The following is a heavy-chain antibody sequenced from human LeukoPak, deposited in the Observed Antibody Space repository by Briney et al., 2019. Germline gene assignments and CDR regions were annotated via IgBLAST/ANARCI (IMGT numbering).Heavy chain of an antibody. D-gene: IGHD6-6*01. CDR2: IYPGDSDT. CDR1: GYSITSYW. V-gene: IGHV5-51*01. J-gene: IGHJ4*02. CDR3: ARPRDSSSQYYFDY. Sequence: GESLKISCKGSGYSITSYWIGWVRQMPGKGLDWMGIIYPGDSDTRYSPSFQGQVTISADKSISTAYLQWSSLKASDTAMYYCARPRDSSSQYYFDYWGQGTLVTVSS.